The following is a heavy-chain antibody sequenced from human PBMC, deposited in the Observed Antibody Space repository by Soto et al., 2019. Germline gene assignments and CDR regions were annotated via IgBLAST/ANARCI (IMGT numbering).Heavy chain of an antibody. CDR3: ARGLYSRGFRLAY. CDR1: GGSISSGDYY. D-gene: IGHD6-19*01. J-gene: IGHJ4*02. CDR2: IYYSGST. V-gene: IGHV4-30-4*01. Sequence: SETLSLTCTVSGGSISSGDYYWSWIRQPPGKGLECIGYIYYSGSTYYNPSLKSRITISIDKSKNQFSLKLSSVTAADTAVYYCARGLYSRGFRLAYWGQGTLVTVSS.